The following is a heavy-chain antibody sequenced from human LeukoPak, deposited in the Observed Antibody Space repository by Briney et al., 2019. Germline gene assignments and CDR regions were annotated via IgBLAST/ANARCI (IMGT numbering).Heavy chain of an antibody. J-gene: IGHJ4*02. D-gene: IGHD3-10*01. CDR2: MSSDGIKS. CDR1: GFTFRMSG. Sequence: HPGGSLRLSCVASGFTFRMSGVHWVRQAPGKGLEWVALMSSDGIKSYYADSVKGRFTVSRDTSKDIVYLQMKSLSADDTGIYYCAEDHAGSGRAFEYWGQGTLLTVSS. CDR3: AEDHAGSGRAFEY. V-gene: IGHV3-30*04.